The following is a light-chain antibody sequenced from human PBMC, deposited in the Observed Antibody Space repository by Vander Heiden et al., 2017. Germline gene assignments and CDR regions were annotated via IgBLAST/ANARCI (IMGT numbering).Light chain of an antibody. Sequence: QSVLTQPPSASGTPEQRVTISCSGSISNIGSNYVYWYQQVPGTAPKLLIYMNSQRPSGVPDRFSGSKSGTSGSLAISGLRSEDEADYYCAAWDDSLKGWVFGGGTKLTVL. CDR2: MNS. CDR1: ISNIGSNY. J-gene: IGLJ3*02. V-gene: IGLV1-47*01. CDR3: AAWDDSLKGWV.